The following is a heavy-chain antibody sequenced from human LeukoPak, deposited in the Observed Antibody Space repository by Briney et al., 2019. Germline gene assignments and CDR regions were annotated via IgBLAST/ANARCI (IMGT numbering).Heavy chain of an antibody. J-gene: IGHJ6*03. D-gene: IGHD4-17*01. CDR1: GFTFSSYG. CDR3: AKDGKVSGGYRPGTVTTYYYYYMDV. Sequence: GGSLRLSCAASGFTFSSYGMHWVRQAPGKGLEWVAVISYDGSNKYYADSVKGRFTISRDNSKNTLYLQMNSLRAEDTAVYYCAKDGKVSGGYRPGTVTTYYYYYMDVWGKGTTVTVSS. CDR2: ISYDGSNK. V-gene: IGHV3-30*18.